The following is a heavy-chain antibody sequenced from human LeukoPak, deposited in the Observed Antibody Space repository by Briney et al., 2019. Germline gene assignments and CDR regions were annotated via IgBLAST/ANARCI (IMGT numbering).Heavy chain of an antibody. V-gene: IGHV4-59*01. CDR2: IYSSGST. J-gene: IGHJ3*02. Sequence: PSETLSLTCTVSGGSISSYYWSWIRQPPGKGLEWIGYIYSSGSTNYNPSLKSRVTISVDTSKNQFSLKLSSVTAADTAVYYCARGSYYYDSSGYLSRSYAFDIWGQGTMVTVSS. CDR1: GGSISSYY. CDR3: ARGSYYYDSSGYLSRSYAFDI. D-gene: IGHD3-22*01.